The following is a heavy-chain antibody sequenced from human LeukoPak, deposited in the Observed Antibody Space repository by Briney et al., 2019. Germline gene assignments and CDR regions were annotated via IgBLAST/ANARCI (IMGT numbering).Heavy chain of an antibody. J-gene: IGHJ4*02. CDR1: GLTFSNYE. CDR2: ITSSGPTA. D-gene: IGHD2-15*01. CDR3: ARLGFCSDGSCYSLDY. Sequence: GGSLRLSCAASGLTFSNYEMNWVRQARGMGLEWVSYITSSGPTAFYADSVKGRFNISRDNAQNTLFLQMNNLTAEDTAMYYCARLGFCSDGSCYSLDYWGQGILVTVSS. V-gene: IGHV3-48*03.